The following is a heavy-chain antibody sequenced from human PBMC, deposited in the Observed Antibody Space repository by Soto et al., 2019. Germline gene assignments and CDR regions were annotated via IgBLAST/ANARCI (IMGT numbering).Heavy chain of an antibody. CDR3: AKDEGYSGYIDY. Sequence: EGSLRLSCAASGFTFSSYAMSWVRQAPGKGLEWVSAISGSGGSTYYADSVKGRFTISRDNSKNTLYLQMNSLRAEDTAVYYCAKDEGYSGYIDYWGQGTLVTVSS. CDR1: GFTFSSYA. J-gene: IGHJ4*02. CDR2: ISGSGGST. V-gene: IGHV3-23*01. D-gene: IGHD5-12*01.